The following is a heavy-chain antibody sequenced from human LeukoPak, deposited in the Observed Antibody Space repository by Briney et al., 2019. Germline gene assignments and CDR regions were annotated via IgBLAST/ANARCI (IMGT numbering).Heavy chain of an antibody. CDR3: ARDRDLRGYDRLNYYYYGMDV. CDR1: GYTFTSYD. CDR2: INPSGGST. Sequence: GASVKVSCKASGYTFTSYDINWVRQAPGQGLEWMGIINPSGGSTSYAQKFQGRVTMTRDTSTSTVYMELSSLRSEDTAVYYCARDRDLRGYDRLNYYYYGMDVWGQGTTVTVSS. V-gene: IGHV1-46*01. J-gene: IGHJ6*02. D-gene: IGHD5-12*01.